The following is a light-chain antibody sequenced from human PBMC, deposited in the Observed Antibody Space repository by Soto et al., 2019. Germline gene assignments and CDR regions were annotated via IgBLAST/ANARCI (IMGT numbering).Light chain of an antibody. Sequence: DIVMTQAPDSLAASLGAIVTINCKSSRNLLYNDKNYVAWYQQRPGQAPKLLIYWASTRESEVPVRISGSGSVTDFRLTIRDLQAADAAVYYCQQFYTTPRTFGQGTRAEI. CDR2: WAS. CDR1: RNLLYNDKNY. CDR3: QQFYTTPRT. J-gene: IGKJ2*01. V-gene: IGKV4-1*01.